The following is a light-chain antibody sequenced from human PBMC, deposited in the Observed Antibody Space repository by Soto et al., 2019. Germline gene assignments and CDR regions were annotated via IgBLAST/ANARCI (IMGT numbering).Light chain of an antibody. Sequence: DIVMTQSPDSLAVSLGERATINCKSSQSVLYSSNNKNYLAWYRQKPGQPPKLLISWASTRESGVPDRFSGSGSGTDFTLTISSLQAEEVAVYYCQQYYSTPITFGQGTRLEIK. V-gene: IGKV4-1*01. J-gene: IGKJ5*01. CDR1: QSVLYSSNNKNY. CDR2: WAS. CDR3: QQYYSTPIT.